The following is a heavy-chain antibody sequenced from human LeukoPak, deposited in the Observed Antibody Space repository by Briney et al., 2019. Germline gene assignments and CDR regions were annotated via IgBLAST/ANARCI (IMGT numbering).Heavy chain of an antibody. Sequence: GGSLRLSCTASGFRFSDYYMNWFRQIPGKGLEWLSYISHSGATVQYADSMRGRFTVSRDNHKNTLYLQMNSLRVEGTAVYYCARDGAYDDASGYRADFWGQGTLVTVSS. J-gene: IGHJ4*02. CDR3: ARDGAYDDASGYRADF. V-gene: IGHV3-11*01. D-gene: IGHD3-22*01. CDR2: ISHSGATV. CDR1: GFRFSDYY.